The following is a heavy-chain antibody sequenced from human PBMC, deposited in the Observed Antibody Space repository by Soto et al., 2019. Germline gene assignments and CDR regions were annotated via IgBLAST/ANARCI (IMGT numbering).Heavy chain of an antibody. V-gene: IGHV4-61*01. Sequence: SETLSLTCTVSGGSVSSGIYYWSWIRQPPGKGLEWIGYTYYSGSTNYNPSLKSRVTISVDTSKNQFSLKLSSVTAADTAVYYCARGRYYDSSGYYFDYWGQGTMVTV. CDR2: TYYSGST. J-gene: IGHJ4*02. D-gene: IGHD3-22*01. CDR1: GGSVSSGIYY. CDR3: ARGRYYDSSGYYFDY.